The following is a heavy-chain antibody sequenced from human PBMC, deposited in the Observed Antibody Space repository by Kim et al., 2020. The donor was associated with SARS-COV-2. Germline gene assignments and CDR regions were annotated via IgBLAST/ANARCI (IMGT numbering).Heavy chain of an antibody. D-gene: IGHD6-13*01. V-gene: IGHV3-33*01. Sequence: GGSLRLSCAASGFTFSSYGMHWVRQAPGKGLEWVAVIWYDGSNKYYADSVKGRFTISRDNSKNTLYLQMNSLRAEDTAVYYCAREVYVAAAGTSWFDPWGQGTLVTVSS. CDR2: IWYDGSNK. CDR3: AREVYVAAAGTSWFDP. CDR1: GFTFSSYG. J-gene: IGHJ5*02.